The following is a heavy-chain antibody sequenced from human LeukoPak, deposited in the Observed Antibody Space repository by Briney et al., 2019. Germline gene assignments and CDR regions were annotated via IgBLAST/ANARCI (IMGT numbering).Heavy chain of an antibody. CDR1: GYTIRTCD. V-gene: IGHV1-8*01. Sequence: ASVKVSCKASGYTIRTCDINWVRQAPGQGLEWLGWVNPNSGNTGYAPKFQGRVAMTRVTSINTAYMELFSLRSEDTAVYFCVRGDLPTTVLNDPFNIWAQGTMVTVSS. CDR3: VRGDLPTTVLNDPFNI. J-gene: IGHJ3*02. CDR2: VNPNSGNT. D-gene: IGHD4-11*01.